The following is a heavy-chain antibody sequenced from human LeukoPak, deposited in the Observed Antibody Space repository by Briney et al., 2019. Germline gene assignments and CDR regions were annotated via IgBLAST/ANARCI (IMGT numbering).Heavy chain of an antibody. Sequence: GGSLRLSCAASGFAFSSYAMSWVRQAPGKGLEWVSVTSGSGGNPYYADSVKGRFTISRDNSKNTVYLHMNSLRAEDTALYYCGKEAGIILVRGAVDYWGQGTLVTVSS. J-gene: IGHJ4*02. CDR2: TSGSGGNP. CDR1: GFAFSSYA. D-gene: IGHD3-10*01. CDR3: GKEAGIILVRGAVDY. V-gene: IGHV3-23*01.